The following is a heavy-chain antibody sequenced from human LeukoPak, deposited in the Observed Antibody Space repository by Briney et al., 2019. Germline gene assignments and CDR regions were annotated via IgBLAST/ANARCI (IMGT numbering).Heavy chain of an antibody. D-gene: IGHD6-13*01. CDR3: AKDISSSKSYYFDC. V-gene: IGHV3-23*01. CDR1: GSTFSSYA. J-gene: IGHJ4*02. CDR2: ISGSGGTT. Sequence: GGSLRLSCAASGSTFSSYAMSWVRQAPGKGLEWVSGISGSGGTTYYADSVKGRFTISRDNSKNTLYLQMNSLRAEDTAVYYCAKDISSSKSYYFDCWGQGTLVTVSS.